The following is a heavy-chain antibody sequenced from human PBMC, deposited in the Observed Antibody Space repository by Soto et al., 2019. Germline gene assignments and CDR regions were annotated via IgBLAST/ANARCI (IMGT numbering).Heavy chain of an antibody. D-gene: IGHD3-16*01. CDR2: INHSGST. CDR1: GGSFSGYY. J-gene: IGHJ4*02. V-gene: IGHV4-34*01. CDR3: ARHEEGEPSIDY. Sequence: SETLSLTCAVYGGSFSGYYWSWIRQPPGKGLEWIGEINHSGSTNYNPSLKSRVTISVDTSKNQFSLKLSSVTAADTAVYYCARHEEGEPSIDYWGQGTLVTVSS.